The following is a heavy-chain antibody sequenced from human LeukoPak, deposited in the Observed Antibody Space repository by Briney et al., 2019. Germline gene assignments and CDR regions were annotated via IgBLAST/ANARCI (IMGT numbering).Heavy chain of an antibody. V-gene: IGHV1-8*01. Sequence: ASVKVSCKASGYTFTSYDINWVRQATGQGLEWMGWMNPNSGNTGYAQKFQGRVTMTRNTSISTAYMELSSLRSEDTAVYYCARKSDFWSGYNYYYGMDAWGQGTTVTVSS. CDR1: GYTFTSYD. CDR2: MNPNSGNT. CDR3: ARKSDFWSGYNYYYGMDA. D-gene: IGHD3-3*01. J-gene: IGHJ6*02.